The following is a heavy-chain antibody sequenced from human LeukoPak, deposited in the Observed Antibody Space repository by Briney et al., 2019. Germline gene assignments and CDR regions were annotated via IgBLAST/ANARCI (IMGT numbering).Heavy chain of an antibody. D-gene: IGHD1-26*01. CDR1: GGSFSSGGYS. V-gene: IGHV4-30-2*01. J-gene: IGHJ3*02. CDR3: ARVSYYNAFDI. Sequence: SETLSLTCAVSGGSFSSGGYSWSWIRQPPGKGLEWIGYIYHSGSTYYNPSLKSRVTISVDRSKNQFSLKLSSVTAADTAVYYCARVSYYNAFDIWGQGTMVTVSS. CDR2: IYHSGST.